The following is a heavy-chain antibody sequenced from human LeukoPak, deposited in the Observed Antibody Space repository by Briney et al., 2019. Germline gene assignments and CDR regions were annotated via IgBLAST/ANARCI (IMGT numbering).Heavy chain of an antibody. CDR2: IWYDGSNK. D-gene: IGHD3-10*01. V-gene: IGHV3-33*01. CDR3: ARFINYDYLDY. Sequence: GGSLRLSYAASGFTFSSYDMHWVRQAPGKGLEWVAVIWYDGSNKYYADSVKGRFTISRDNSKNTLYLQMNSLRAEDTAVYYCARFINYDYLDYWGQGTLVTVSS. CDR1: GFTFSSYD. J-gene: IGHJ4*02.